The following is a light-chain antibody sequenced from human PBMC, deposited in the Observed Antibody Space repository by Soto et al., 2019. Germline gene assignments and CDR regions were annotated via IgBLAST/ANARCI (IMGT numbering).Light chain of an antibody. Sequence: QSALTQPPSASGSPGQSVTISCTGTISDVGGYNYVSWYQQHPGKAPKLMIYEVSERPSGVPDRFSGSKSGNTASLTVSGLQAEDEADYYCGSYAVLTNYVAFGGGTKVTVL. CDR3: GSYAVLTNYVA. J-gene: IGLJ2*01. CDR2: EVS. CDR1: ISDVGGYNY. V-gene: IGLV2-8*01.